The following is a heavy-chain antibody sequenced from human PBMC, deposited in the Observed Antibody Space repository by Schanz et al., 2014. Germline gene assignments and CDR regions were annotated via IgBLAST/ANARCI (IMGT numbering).Heavy chain of an antibody. Sequence: GPGVKEPGASVKVSCEASRYTFNTYGLNWVRQAPGQGLEWMGWISAYTNNTNYAQKVQGRVTMTTDTSTGTAYMELRSLRSDDTAVYYCARGRGSDWNYGTLDYWGQGTLVTVSS. V-gene: IGHV1-18*01. CDR3: ARGRGSDWNYGTLDY. J-gene: IGHJ4*02. CDR1: RYTFNTYG. CDR2: ISAYTNNT. D-gene: IGHD1-7*01.